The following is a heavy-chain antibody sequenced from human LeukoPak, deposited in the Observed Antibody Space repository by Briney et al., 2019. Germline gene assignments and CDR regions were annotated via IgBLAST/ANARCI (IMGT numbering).Heavy chain of an antibody. Sequence: PGGSLRLSRAASGFTFSSYSMNWVRQAPGKGLEWVSYISSSSSTIYYADSVKGRFTISRDNAKNSLYLQMNSLRAEDTAVYYCARDLGIGGGVRGVGLDYWGQGTLVTVSS. CDR3: ARDLGIGGGVRGVGLDY. V-gene: IGHV3-48*04. CDR1: GFTFSSYS. D-gene: IGHD3-10*01. J-gene: IGHJ4*02. CDR2: ISSSSSTI.